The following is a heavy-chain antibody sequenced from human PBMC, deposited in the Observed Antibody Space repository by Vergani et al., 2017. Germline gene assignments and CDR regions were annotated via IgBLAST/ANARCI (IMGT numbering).Heavy chain of an antibody. CDR2: IIPIFGTA. CDR1: GGTFSSYA. V-gene: IGHV1-69*12. Sequence: QVQLVQSGAEVKKPGSSVKVSCKASGGTFSSYAISWVRQAPGQGLEWMGGIIPIFGTANYAQKFQGRVTITADESTSTAYMELSSLRSEDTAVYYCAIAYCGGDCYSDWYFDLWGRGTLVTVSS. D-gene: IGHD2-21*02. J-gene: IGHJ2*01. CDR3: AIAYCGGDCYSDWYFDL.